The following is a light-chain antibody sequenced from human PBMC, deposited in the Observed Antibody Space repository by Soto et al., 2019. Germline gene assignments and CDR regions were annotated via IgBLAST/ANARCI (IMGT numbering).Light chain of an antibody. Sequence: QSALTQPASVSGSPGQSITISCTGTSSDVGGYHYVSWYQQHPGKAPKLMIYEVTNWPSGVSNRFSGSKSGNTASLTISGLQAEDEADYYCSSYTSNNVWVFGGGTKVTVL. V-gene: IGLV2-14*01. CDR2: EVT. CDR3: SSYTSNNVWV. CDR1: SSDVGGYHY. J-gene: IGLJ3*02.